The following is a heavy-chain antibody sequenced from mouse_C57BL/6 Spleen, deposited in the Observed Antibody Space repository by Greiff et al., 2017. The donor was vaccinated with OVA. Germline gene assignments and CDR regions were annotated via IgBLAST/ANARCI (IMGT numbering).Heavy chain of an antibody. D-gene: IGHD2-4*01. CDR3: ARSPYDYDVGYYAMDY. J-gene: IGHJ4*01. Sequence: EVMLVESGGGLVQPGGSLSLSCAASGFTFTDYYMSWVRQPPGKALEWLGFIRNKANGYTTEYSASVKGRFTISRDNSQSILYLQMNALRAEDSATYYCARSPYDYDVGYYAMDYWGQGTSVTVSS. CDR1: GFTFTDYY. V-gene: IGHV7-3*01. CDR2: IRNKANGYTT.